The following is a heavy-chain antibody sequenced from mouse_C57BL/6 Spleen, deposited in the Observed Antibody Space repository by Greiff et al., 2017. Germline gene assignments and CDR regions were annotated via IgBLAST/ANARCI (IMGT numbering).Heavy chain of an antibody. CDR1: GFTFSDYY. J-gene: IGHJ2*01. V-gene: IGHV5-16*01. D-gene: IGHD2-3*01. CDR2: INYDGSST. Sequence: EVKLVESEGGLVQPGSSMKLSCTASGFTFSDYYMAWVRQVPEKGLEWVANINYDGSSTYYLDSLKSRFTISRDNAKNILYLQMSSLKSEDTATYYCARDWVLRGFDYWGQGTTLTVSS. CDR3: ARDWVLRGFDY.